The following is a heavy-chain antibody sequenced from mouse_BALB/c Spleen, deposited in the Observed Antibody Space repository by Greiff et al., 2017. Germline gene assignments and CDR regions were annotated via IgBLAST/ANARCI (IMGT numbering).Heavy chain of an antibody. Sequence: DVMLVESGGGLVKPGGSLKLSCAASGFAFSSYDMSWVRQTPEKRLEWVAYISSGGGSTYYPDTLKGRFTISRDNAKNTLYLQMSSLKSEDTAMYYWARPYDYRHAMDYWGQGTSVTVSS. V-gene: IGHV5-12-1*01. D-gene: IGHD2-4*01. J-gene: IGHJ4*01. CDR2: ISSGGGST. CDR3: ARPYDYRHAMDY. CDR1: GFAFSSYD.